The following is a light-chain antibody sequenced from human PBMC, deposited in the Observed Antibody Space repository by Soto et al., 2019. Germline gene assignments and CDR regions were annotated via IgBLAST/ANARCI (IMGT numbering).Light chain of an antibody. CDR1: SSDIGTYNY. Sequence: QSALTQPASVSGSPGQSITISCTGTSSDIGTYNYVSWYQQHPGNAPKMMIYEVNNRPSGVSNRFSGSKSDNTASLTISALQAEDEADYYCSSFTSSSALGVFGGGTKVTVL. J-gene: IGLJ2*01. V-gene: IGLV2-14*01. CDR3: SSFTSSSALGV. CDR2: EVN.